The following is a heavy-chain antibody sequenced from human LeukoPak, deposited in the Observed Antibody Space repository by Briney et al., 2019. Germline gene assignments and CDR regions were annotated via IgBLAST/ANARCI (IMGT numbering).Heavy chain of an antibody. Sequence: SMNASCKASGYTFTGYYMHCVRHAPGQGREWNGSINTNSADTNYRQISQGRVTMTTHTSTSTAYMGLGRLRSDDTAVYYCARGKYYDSSGRDYWGQGTLVTVSS. CDR1: GYTFTGYY. J-gene: IGHJ4*02. CDR2: INTNSADT. D-gene: IGHD3-22*01. CDR3: ARGKYYDSSGRDY. V-gene: IGHV1-2*02.